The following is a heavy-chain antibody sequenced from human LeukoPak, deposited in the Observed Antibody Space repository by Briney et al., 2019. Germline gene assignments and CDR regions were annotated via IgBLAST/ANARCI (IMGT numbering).Heavy chain of an antibody. D-gene: IGHD3-22*01. J-gene: IGHJ4*02. CDR1: GFTFSSYG. CDR2: IRYDGSNK. Sequence: PGGSLRLSCAASGFTFSSYGMHWVRQAPGKGLEWVAFIRYDGSNKYYADSVKGRFTISRDNSKNTLYLQMNSLRAEDTAVYYCARRNYYDSSGPDFDYWGQGTLVTVSS. CDR3: ARRNYYDSSGPDFDY. V-gene: IGHV3-30*02.